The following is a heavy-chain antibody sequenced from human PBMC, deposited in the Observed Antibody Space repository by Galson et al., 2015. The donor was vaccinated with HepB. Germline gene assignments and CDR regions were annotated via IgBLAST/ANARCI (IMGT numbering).Heavy chain of an antibody. J-gene: IGHJ4*02. Sequence: SLRLSCAASRFTFSSYAMNWVRQAPGKGLEWVSVISGSGGRTDYAGFVKGRFSISRDNSKNTLYLQMNSLRAEDTAVYYCAKGTAVAGTTTLDYWGQGTLVTVSS. V-gene: IGHV3-23*01. CDR1: RFTFSSYA. D-gene: IGHD6-19*01. CDR3: AKGTAVAGTTTLDY. CDR2: ISGSGGRT.